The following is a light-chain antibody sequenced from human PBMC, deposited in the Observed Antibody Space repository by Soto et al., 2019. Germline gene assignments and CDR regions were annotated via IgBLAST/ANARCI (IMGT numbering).Light chain of an antibody. V-gene: IGKV1-5*01. CDR2: DAS. CDR3: QKYNSAPLWA. CDR1: QSISSW. Sequence: DIQMTQSPSTLSASVGDRVTITCRASQSISSWLAWYQQKPGKAPKLLIYDASTLESGFPSRFSGSGSGTDFTLTISSLQSEDVATYYCQKYNSAPLWAFGQGTKVDIK. J-gene: IGKJ1*01.